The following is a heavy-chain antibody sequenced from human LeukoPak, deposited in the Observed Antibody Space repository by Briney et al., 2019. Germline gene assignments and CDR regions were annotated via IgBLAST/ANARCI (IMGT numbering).Heavy chain of an antibody. CDR3: ARDRLPYYYYGMDV. Sequence: GRSLRLSCAASGFTFSSYGMHWVRQAPGKGLEWVAVIWYDGSNKYYADSVKGRFTISRDSSKNTLYLQMNSLRAEDTAVYYCARDRLPYYYYGMDVWGQGTTVTVSS. CDR2: IWYDGSNK. V-gene: IGHV3-33*01. CDR1: GFTFSSYG. J-gene: IGHJ6*02. D-gene: IGHD4-17*01.